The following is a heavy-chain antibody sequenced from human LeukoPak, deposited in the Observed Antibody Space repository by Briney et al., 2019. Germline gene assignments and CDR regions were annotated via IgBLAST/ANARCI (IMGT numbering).Heavy chain of an antibody. Sequence: PGGSLRLTCAASGFTFDDYAMHWVRQAPGEGLEWVSGILRNSGSIGYADSVKGRFTISRDDAKNSLYLQMNGLRAEDTALYYCVKDGGRDTAAAYYWGQGTLVSVSS. CDR1: GFTFDDYA. D-gene: IGHD6-13*01. CDR3: VKDGGRDTAAAYY. J-gene: IGHJ4*02. V-gene: IGHV3-9*01. CDR2: ILRNSGSI.